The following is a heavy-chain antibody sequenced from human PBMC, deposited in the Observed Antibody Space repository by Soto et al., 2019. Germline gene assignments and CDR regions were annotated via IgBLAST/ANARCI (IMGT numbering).Heavy chain of an antibody. J-gene: IGHJ4*02. V-gene: IGHV3-30*18. D-gene: IGHD1-20*01. CDR2: ASYSGAET. Sequence: VGSLRLSCAASGFDFSSYGIHWVRQAPGKGLEWVASASYSGAETHYADSVKGRFTISRDNSKNTLYLQMNSLRAEDTAVYYCAKNRNWNPIDYWGQGTLVTVSS. CDR1: GFDFSSYG. CDR3: AKNRNWNPIDY.